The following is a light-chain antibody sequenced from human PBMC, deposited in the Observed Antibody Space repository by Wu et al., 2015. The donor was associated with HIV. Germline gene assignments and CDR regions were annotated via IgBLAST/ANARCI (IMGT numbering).Light chain of an antibody. Sequence: PRGRSTLRPRRPSQSVSSTLLSLVPAETWPRLPRLLIFGASTRDTGTPARFRGSGSGTEFTLTISRLQSEDFAVYYCLQYNTRPRTFGPGTKVDIK. CDR1: QSVSSTL. V-gene: IGKV3-15*01. CDR3: LQYNTRPRT. CDR2: GAS. J-gene: IGKJ3*01.